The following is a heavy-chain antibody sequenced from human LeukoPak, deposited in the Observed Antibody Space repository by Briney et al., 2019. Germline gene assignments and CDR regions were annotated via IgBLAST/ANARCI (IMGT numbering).Heavy chain of an antibody. J-gene: IGHJ4*02. Sequence: SETLSLTCAVYGASFSGYYWSWIRQPPGKGLEWIGEINHSGSTNYNPSLKSRVTISVDTSKNQFSLKMTSVTAADTAVYYCARVDYYDSRPIDYWGQGTLVTVSS. CDR1: GASFSGYY. D-gene: IGHD3-22*01. CDR2: INHSGST. CDR3: ARVDYYDSRPIDY. V-gene: IGHV4-34*01.